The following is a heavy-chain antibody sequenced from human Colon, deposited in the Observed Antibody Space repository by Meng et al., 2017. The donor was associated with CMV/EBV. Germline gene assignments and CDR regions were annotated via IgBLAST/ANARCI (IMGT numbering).Heavy chain of an antibody. D-gene: IGHD3-16*01. V-gene: IGHV1-69*04. CDR2: IIPIIGRP. CDR3: ASDITGNSYAYDS. CDR1: GGTLSSYV. J-gene: IGHJ5*01. Sequence: SVKVSCKASGGTLSSYVISWVRRAPGQGLEWMGRIIPIIGRPHHAQRFQDRVSITADKATSTVYMELKTLTSEDTAVYFCASDITGNSYAYDSWGQGTLVTVSS.